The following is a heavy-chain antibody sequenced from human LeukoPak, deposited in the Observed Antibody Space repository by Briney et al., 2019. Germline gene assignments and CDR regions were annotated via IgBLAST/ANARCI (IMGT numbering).Heavy chain of an antibody. Sequence: SETLSLTCAGYGGSFSAYYWSWIRQPPGKGLEWIGYIYYSGSTNYNPSLKSRVTISVDTSKNQFSLKLSSVTAADTAVYYCARRMGQDSSGYYSSTNWFDPWGQGTLVTVSS. V-gene: IGHV4-59*08. CDR1: GGSFSAYY. CDR2: IYYSGST. CDR3: ARRMGQDSSGYYSSTNWFDP. D-gene: IGHD3-22*01. J-gene: IGHJ5*02.